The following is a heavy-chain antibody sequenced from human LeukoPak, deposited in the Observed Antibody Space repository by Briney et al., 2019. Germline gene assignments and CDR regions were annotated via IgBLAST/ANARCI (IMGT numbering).Heavy chain of an antibody. CDR3: ALGHSSSSISYYYYYMDV. Sequence: ASVKVSCKASGYTFTGYYMHWVRQAPGQGLEWMGWINPNSGGTNYAQKFQGWVTMTRDTSISTAYMELSSLRSEDTAVYYCALGHSSSSISYYYYYMDVWGKGTTVTVSS. CDR2: INPNSGGT. J-gene: IGHJ6*03. V-gene: IGHV1-2*04. D-gene: IGHD6-6*01. CDR1: GYTFTGYY.